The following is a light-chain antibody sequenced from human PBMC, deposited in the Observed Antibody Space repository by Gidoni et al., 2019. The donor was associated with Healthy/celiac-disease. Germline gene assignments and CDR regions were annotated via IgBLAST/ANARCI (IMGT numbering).Light chain of an antibody. V-gene: IGKV1-39*01. Sequence: QMDQSPSSLSASVGDRVTITCRASQSISSYLNWYQQKPGKAPKLLIYAASSLQSGVPSRFSGSGSGTDFTLTISSLQPEDFATYYCQQSYSTPRTFGQGTKVEIK. J-gene: IGKJ1*01. CDR3: QQSYSTPRT. CDR1: QSISSY. CDR2: AAS.